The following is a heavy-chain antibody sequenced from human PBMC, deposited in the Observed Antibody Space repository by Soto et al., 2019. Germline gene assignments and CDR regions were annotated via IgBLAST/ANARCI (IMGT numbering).Heavy chain of an antibody. V-gene: IGHV4-34*01. CDR3: ARGFDLYNWFDP. CDR2: INHSGST. Sequence: SETLSLTCAVYGGSFSGYYWSWIRQPPGKGLEWIGEINHSGSTNYNPSLKSRVTISVDTSKNQFSLKLSSVTAADTAVYYCARGFDLYNWFDPWGQGTLVTVSS. CDR1: GGSFSGYY. J-gene: IGHJ5*02. D-gene: IGHD3-9*01.